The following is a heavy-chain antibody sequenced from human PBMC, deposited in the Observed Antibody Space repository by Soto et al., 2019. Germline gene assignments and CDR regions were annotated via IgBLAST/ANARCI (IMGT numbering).Heavy chain of an antibody. CDR2: INAGNGNT. CDR3: ARFSGWYFLGY. Sequence: QVQLVQSGAEEKKPGASVKVSCKASGYTFTSYAMHWVRQAPGQRLEWMGWINAGNGNTKYSQKFQGRVTITRDTSASTVYMELSSLRSEDTAVYYCARFSGWYFLGYWGQGTLVTVSS. V-gene: IGHV1-3*05. J-gene: IGHJ4*02. CDR1: GYTFTSYA. D-gene: IGHD6-19*01.